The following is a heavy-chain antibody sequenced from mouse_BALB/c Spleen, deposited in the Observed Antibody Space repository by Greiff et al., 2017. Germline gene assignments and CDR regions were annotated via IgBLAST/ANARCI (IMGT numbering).Heavy chain of an antibody. CDR2: ISSGGSYT. Sequence: DVMLVESGGGLVKPGGSLKLSCAASGFTFSSYAMSWVRQTPEKRLEWVATISSGGSYTYYPDSVKGRYTISRDNAKNTLYLQMSSLRSEDTAVYYCARRERGYDDYAMDYWGQGTSVTVSS. D-gene: IGHD2-2*01. CDR1: GFTFSSYA. J-gene: IGHJ4*01. V-gene: IGHV5-9-1*01. CDR3: ARRERGYDDYAMDY.